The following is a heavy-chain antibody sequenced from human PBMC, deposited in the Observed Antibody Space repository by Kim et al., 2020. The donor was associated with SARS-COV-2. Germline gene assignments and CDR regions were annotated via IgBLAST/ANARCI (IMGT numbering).Heavy chain of an antibody. D-gene: IGHD4-4*01. J-gene: IGHJ4*02. V-gene: IGHV4-34*01. Sequence: TNYNPSLKRRVTISVDTSKNQFSLRLSSVTAADTAVYYCARGMGTVTAYWGQGTLVTVSS. CDR2: T. CDR3: ARGMGTVTAY.